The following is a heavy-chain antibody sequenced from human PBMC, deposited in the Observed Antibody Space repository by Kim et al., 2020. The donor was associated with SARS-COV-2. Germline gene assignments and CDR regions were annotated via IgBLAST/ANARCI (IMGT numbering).Heavy chain of an antibody. Sequence: RFTISRDNSKNTLYLQMNSRRAEDTAVYYCAKNLGGYCSGGSYAGGTFDYWGQGTLVTVSS. J-gene: IGHJ4*02. V-gene: IGHV3-30*02. D-gene: IGHD2-15*01. CDR3: AKNLGGYCSGGSYAGGTFDY.